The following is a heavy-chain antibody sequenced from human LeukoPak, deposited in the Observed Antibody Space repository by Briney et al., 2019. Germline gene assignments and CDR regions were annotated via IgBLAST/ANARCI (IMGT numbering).Heavy chain of an antibody. CDR3: ARDSSSSSWYTYNWFDP. V-gene: IGHV3-43*01. D-gene: IGHD6-13*01. J-gene: IGHJ5*02. CDR1: GFTFDDYT. CDR2: ISWDGGST. Sequence: GGSLRLSCAASGFTFDDYTMHWVRQAPGKGLEWVSLISWDGGSTYYADSVKGRFTISRDNSKNTLYLQMNSLRAEDTAVYYCARDSSSSSWYTYNWFDPWGQGTLVTVSS.